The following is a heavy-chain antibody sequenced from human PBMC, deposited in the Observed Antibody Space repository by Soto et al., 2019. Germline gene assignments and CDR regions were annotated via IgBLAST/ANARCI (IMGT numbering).Heavy chain of an antibody. CDR2: INPNSGGT. CDR3: VSDSSGWYQVLEY. V-gene: IGHV1-2*02. D-gene: IGHD6-19*01. J-gene: IGHJ4*02. Sequence: QVQLVQSGPEVKKPGASVKVSCKTSGYSFTAYYIHWVRQAPGQGLEWMGWINPNSGGTTYAQKFQGRVTLTTDPSISTAYLELGRLGSDDTAVYYCVSDSSGWYQVLEYWGQGTLVTVSS. CDR1: GYSFTAYY.